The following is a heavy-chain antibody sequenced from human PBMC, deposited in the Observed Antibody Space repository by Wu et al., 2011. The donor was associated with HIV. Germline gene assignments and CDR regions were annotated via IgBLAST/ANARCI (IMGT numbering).Heavy chain of an antibody. Sequence: QVQLVSLGREVKKPGPQCKAPARFPDTPSTELSMHWVRQAPGKGLEWMGGFDPEDGETIYAQKFQGRVTMTEDTSTDTAYMELSSLRSEDTAVYYCATDRGRWLQSPGYYWGQGTLVTVSS. CDR1: DTPSTELS. CDR3: ATDRGRWLQSPGYY. J-gene: IGHJ4*02. D-gene: IGHD5-24*01. V-gene: IGHV1-24*01. CDR2: FDPEDGET.